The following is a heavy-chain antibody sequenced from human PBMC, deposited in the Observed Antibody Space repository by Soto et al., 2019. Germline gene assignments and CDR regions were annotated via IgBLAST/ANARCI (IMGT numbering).Heavy chain of an antibody. CDR3: ARNEQLVPDAFDI. CDR2: IIPIFGTA. D-gene: IGHD6-6*01. CDR1: GGTFSSYA. Sequence: SVKVSCKASGGTFSSYAISWVRQAPGQGLERMGGIIPIFGTANYAQKFQGRVTITADGSTSTAYMELSSLRSEDTAVYYCARNEQLVPDAFDIWGQGTMVTVPS. J-gene: IGHJ3*02. V-gene: IGHV1-69*13.